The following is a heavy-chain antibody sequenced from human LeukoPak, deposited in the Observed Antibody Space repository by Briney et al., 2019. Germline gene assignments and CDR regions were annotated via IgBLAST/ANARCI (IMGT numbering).Heavy chain of an antibody. CDR3: AKYMDYYDSSPWGY. CDR2: IRGSGDST. Sequence: QPGGSLRLSCAASGFTFSSYAMSWVRQAPGKGLEWVSTIRGSGDSTYYADSVKGRFTISRDNSKNTLYLQMNSLRAEDTAVYYCAKYMDYYDSSPWGYWGQGTLVTVSS. J-gene: IGHJ4*02. CDR1: GFTFSSYA. V-gene: IGHV3-23*01. D-gene: IGHD3-22*01.